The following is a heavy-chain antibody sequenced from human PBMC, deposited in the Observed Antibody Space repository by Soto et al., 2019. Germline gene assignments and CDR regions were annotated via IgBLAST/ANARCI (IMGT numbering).Heavy chain of an antibody. CDR3: AHGGPAASLDF. CDR1: GLSLSNPGVG. V-gene: IGHV2-5*01. CDR2: IYWNDDR. D-gene: IGHD2-2*01. Sequence: QLTLKESGPPLVKPTQTLTLTCTSSGLSLSNPGVGMSWVRQPPGKALPWLAVIYWNDDRRYSPSLKTRLTITKDTSKNQVVLTVTDMDPVDTATYYCAHGGPAASLDFWGQGTVVPVSS. J-gene: IGHJ4*02.